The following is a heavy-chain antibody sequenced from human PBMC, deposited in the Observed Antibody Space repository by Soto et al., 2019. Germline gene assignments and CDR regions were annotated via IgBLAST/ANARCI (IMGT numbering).Heavy chain of an antibody. CDR2: IYYSGST. V-gene: IGHV4-31*03. D-gene: IGHD4-4*01. CDR3: SIDVISPPNYCDL. Sequence: SETLSLTCTVSGGSISSGGYYWSWIRQHPGKGLEWIGYIYYSGSTYYNPSLKSRVTISVDTSKNQFSLKMSSVTAADTAVYYCSIDVISPPNYCDLWGQGTRFTVAA. CDR1: GGSISSGGYY. J-gene: IGHJ5*02.